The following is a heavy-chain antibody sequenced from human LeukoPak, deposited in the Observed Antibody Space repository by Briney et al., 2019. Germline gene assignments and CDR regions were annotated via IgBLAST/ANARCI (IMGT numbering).Heavy chain of an antibody. CDR1: GGTFSSYA. Sequence: GASVKVSCKATGGTFSSYAISWVRQAPGQGLEWMGGIIPIFGTANYAQKFQGRVTITTDESTSTAYMELSSLRSEDTAVYYCARVAGIFGVYYMDVWGKGTTVTVSS. CDR3: ARVAGIFGVYYMDV. V-gene: IGHV1-69*05. D-gene: IGHD3-3*01. J-gene: IGHJ6*03. CDR2: IIPIFGTA.